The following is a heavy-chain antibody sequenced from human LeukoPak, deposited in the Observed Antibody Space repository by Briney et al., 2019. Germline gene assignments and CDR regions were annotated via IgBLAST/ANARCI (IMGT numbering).Heavy chain of an antibody. V-gene: IGHV3-53*01. D-gene: IGHD2-15*01. CDR1: GFTVSSNY. J-gene: IGHJ6*02. CDR2: IYSGGST. Sequence: GGSLRLTCAASGFTVSSNYMNWVRQAPGKGLEWVSVIYSGGSTYYADSVKGRFTISRDNSKNTLYLQINSLRAEDTAVYYCARGLVVVVAATRLTYYYYGMDVWGQGTTVTVSS. CDR3: ARGLVVVVAATRLTYYYYGMDV.